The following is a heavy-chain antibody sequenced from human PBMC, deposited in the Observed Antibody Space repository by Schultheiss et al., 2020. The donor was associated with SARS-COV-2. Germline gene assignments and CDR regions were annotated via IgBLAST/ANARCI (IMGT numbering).Heavy chain of an antibody. D-gene: IGHD2/OR15-2a*01. J-gene: IGHJ3*02. CDR1: GFTFSDYY. CDR2: IKQDGSEK. Sequence: GGSLRLSCAASGFTFSDYYMSWVRQAPGKGLEWVANIKQDGSEKYYVDSVKGRFTISRDNAKNSLYLQMNSLRAEDTAVYYCARLRRDVTSDAFDIWGQGTMVTVSS. V-gene: IGHV3-7*01. CDR3: ARLRRDVTSDAFDI.